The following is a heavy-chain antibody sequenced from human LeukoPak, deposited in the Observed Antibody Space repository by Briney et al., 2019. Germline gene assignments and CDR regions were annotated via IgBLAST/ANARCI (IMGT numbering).Heavy chain of an antibody. D-gene: IGHD5-24*01. CDR2: IYYSGST. V-gene: IGHV4-59*08. Sequence: PSETLSLTCAVYGGSFSGYYWSWIRQPPGKGLEWIGYIYYSGSTNYNPSLKSRVTISVDTSKNQFSLKLSSVTAADTAVYYCARHPRDGYNFFDYWGQGTLVTVSS. CDR3: ARHPRDGYNFFDY. CDR1: GGSFSGYY. J-gene: IGHJ4*02.